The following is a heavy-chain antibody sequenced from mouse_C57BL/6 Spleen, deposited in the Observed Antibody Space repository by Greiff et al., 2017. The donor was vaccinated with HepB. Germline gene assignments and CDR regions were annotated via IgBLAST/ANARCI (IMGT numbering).Heavy chain of an antibody. CDR2: ISSGSSTI. D-gene: IGHD3-3*01. CDR1: GFTFSDYG. Sequence: EVKLVESGGGLVKPGGSLKLSCAASGFTFSDYGMHWVRQAPEKGLEWVAYISSGSSTIYYADTVKGRFTISRDNAKNTLFLQMTSLRSEDTAMYYCARFRDPDYWYFDVWGTGTTVTVSS. V-gene: IGHV5-17*01. J-gene: IGHJ1*03. CDR3: ARFRDPDYWYFDV.